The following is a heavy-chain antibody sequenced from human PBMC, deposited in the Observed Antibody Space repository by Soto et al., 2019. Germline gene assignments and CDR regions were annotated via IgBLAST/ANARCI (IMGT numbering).Heavy chain of an antibody. Sequence: GASVKVSCKASGYSFTTYAMHWVRQAPGQRPEWMGSINTDNGNTEYSQKFQGRVSITRDTSARTVYMELSSLRSEDTALYYCAGPSGYSYGYSLDYWGQGTQVTVSS. V-gene: IGHV1-3*04. J-gene: IGHJ4*02. CDR1: GYSFTTYA. CDR2: INTDNGNT. CDR3: AGPSGYSYGYSLDY. D-gene: IGHD5-18*01.